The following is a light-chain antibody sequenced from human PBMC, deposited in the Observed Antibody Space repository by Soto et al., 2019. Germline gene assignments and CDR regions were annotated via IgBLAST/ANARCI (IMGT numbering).Light chain of an antibody. CDR2: DAS. CDR3: QQYGSSPIT. Sequence: EIVMTQSPATLSVSPGERATLSCRASQNINSNLAWYQHKPGQAPRLLIYDASSRASGIPDRFSGSGSGTDFTLTISRLEPEDFGVYYCQQYGSSPITFGQGTRLEI. J-gene: IGKJ5*01. CDR1: QNINSN. V-gene: IGKV3-20*01.